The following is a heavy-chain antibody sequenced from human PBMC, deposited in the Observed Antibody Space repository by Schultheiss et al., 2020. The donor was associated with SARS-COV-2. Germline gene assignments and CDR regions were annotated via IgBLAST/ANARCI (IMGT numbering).Heavy chain of an antibody. Sequence: SETLSLTCTVSGYSISSGYYWGWIRQPPGKGLEWIGYIYYSGSTNYNPSLKSRVTISVDTSKNQFSLRLSSVTAADTAVYYCASTPDRIAAAGSYYFDYWGQGTLVTVSS. CDR2: IYYSGST. J-gene: IGHJ4*02. CDR3: ASTPDRIAAAGSYYFDY. D-gene: IGHD6-13*01. CDR1: GYSISSGYY. V-gene: IGHV4-61*01.